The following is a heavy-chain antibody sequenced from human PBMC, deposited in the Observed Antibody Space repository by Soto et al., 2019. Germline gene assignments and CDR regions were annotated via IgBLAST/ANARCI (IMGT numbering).Heavy chain of an antibody. CDR1: GFTVSSNY. Sequence: GGSLRLSCAASGFTVSSNYMSWVRQAPGKGLEWVSVIYSGGSTYYADSVKGRFTISRDNSKNTLYLQMNSLRAEDTAVYYCAISYYDILLDGDVWGQGTTVTVSS. J-gene: IGHJ6*02. V-gene: IGHV3-66*01. CDR3: AISYYDILLDGDV. D-gene: IGHD3-9*01. CDR2: IYSGGST.